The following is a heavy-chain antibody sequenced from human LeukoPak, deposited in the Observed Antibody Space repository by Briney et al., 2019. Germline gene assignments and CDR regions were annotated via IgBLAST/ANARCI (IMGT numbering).Heavy chain of an antibody. CDR2: IYWDDDK. J-gene: IGHJ4*02. D-gene: IGHD3-10*01. CDR3: AHNSKLDQGIDY. CDR1: GFSLTTSGVG. Sequence: SGPTLVKPTQTLTLTCTFSGFSLTTSGVGVGWIRQPPGKALEWLAVIYWDDDKRYGPSLKNRLTITKDTSKNQVVLTMTNMDPVDTATYYCAHNSKLDQGIDYWGQGTLVTVSS. V-gene: IGHV2-5*05.